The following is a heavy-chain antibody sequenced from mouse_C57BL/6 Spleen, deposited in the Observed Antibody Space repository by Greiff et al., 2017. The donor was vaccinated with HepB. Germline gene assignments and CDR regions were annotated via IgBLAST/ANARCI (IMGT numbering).Heavy chain of an antibody. V-gene: IGHV14-1*01. CDR1: GFNIKDYY. CDR3: TRTAEAYYIDY. Sequence: EVQLQESGAELVRPGASVKLSCTASGFNIKDYYMHWVKQRPEQGLEWIGRIDPEDGDTEYAPKFKGKATMTADTSSNTAYLQLSSLTSEDTAVYYCTRTAEAYYIDYWGQGTTLTVSS. J-gene: IGHJ2*01. D-gene: IGHD3-2*02. CDR2: IDPEDGDT.